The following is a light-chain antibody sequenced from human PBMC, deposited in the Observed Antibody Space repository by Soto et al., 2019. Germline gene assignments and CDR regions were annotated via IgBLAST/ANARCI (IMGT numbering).Light chain of an antibody. CDR3: QQYNNWPRT. Sequence: EEVMTQSPATLSLSPGERATLSGRASQSVNSNLAWYQQKAGQAPRLLIYGTSTRATGIPARFSGSGSGTDFTLTISSLQFEDFAVYYCQQYNNWPRTFGQGTKVDNK. J-gene: IGKJ1*01. CDR1: QSVNSN. V-gene: IGKV3-15*01. CDR2: GTS.